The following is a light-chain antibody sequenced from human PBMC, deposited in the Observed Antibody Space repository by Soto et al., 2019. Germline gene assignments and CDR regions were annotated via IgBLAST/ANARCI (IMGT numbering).Light chain of an antibody. Sequence: VMTQSPATLSVSPGERAALSCRASQSVSTNLAWYQQKPGQPPRLLIYFASTRATAVPARFTAGVTGTEITLTISSLQSDDLAVYYCQQYDKWPRTFGQGTKLEIK. V-gene: IGKV3-15*01. CDR3: QQYDKWPRT. CDR1: QSVSTN. CDR2: FAS. J-gene: IGKJ1*01.